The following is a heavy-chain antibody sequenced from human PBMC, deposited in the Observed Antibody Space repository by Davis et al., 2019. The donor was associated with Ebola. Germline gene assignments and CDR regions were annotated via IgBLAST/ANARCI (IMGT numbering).Heavy chain of an antibody. CDR3: ARSGGHSFGQN. V-gene: IGHV3-74*01. CDR1: GFTFSNFW. D-gene: IGHD5-18*01. J-gene: IGHJ4*02. CDR2: ISSDGSGP. Sequence: GESLKISCAASGFTFSNFWMHWVRQGPGKGPVLVSRISSDGSGPDYADSVKGRFTISRDNAKSTVYLQMNSLRAEDTAVYYCARSGGHSFGQNWGQGNLVTVSS.